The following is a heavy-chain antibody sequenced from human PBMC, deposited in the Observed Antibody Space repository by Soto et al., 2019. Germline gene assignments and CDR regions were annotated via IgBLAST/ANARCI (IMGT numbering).Heavy chain of an antibody. CDR3: AKPTYGDEPDFDY. V-gene: IGHV3-23*01. Sequence: GGSLRLSCAASGFTFSSYAMSWVRQAPGKGLEWVSAISGSGGSTYYADSVKGRFTISRDNSKKPLYLQMNGLGAEDTAVYYCAKPTYGDEPDFDYWGQGTLVTVSS. D-gene: IGHD3-10*01. CDR1: GFTFSSYA. CDR2: ISGSGGST. J-gene: IGHJ4*02.